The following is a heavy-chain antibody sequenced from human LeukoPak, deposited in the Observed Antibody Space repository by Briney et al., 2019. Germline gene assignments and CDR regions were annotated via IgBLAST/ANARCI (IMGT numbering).Heavy chain of an antibody. J-gene: IGHJ4*02. Sequence: PSETLSLTCTVSGGSISSYYWSWIRQHPGKGLKWIGYIYYSGSTYYNPSLKSRVTISVDTSKNQFSLKLSSVTAADTAVYYCARVMYGSGSYYRFDYWGQGTLVTVSS. CDR3: ARVMYGSGSYYRFDY. CDR2: IYYSGST. V-gene: IGHV4-59*06. D-gene: IGHD3-10*01. CDR1: GGSISSYY.